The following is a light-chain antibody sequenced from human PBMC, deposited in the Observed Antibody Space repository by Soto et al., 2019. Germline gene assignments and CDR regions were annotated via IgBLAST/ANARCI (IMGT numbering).Light chain of an antibody. V-gene: IGKV1-5*01. CDR3: QQYNSYSWT. J-gene: IGKJ1*01. CDR1: QGISSW. CDR2: DAS. Sequence: DIQMTQSPSTLSASVGDRVTITCRASQGISSWLAWYQQKPGKAPKLLIYDASSLETGVPSRFSGSGSGTEFTLTISSLQPDDFATYYCQQYNSYSWTFGQGTKVDIK.